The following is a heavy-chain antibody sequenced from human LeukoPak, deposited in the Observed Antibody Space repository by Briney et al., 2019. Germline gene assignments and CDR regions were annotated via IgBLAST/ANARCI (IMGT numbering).Heavy chain of an antibody. CDR3: ARDRGYDFDGMDV. J-gene: IGHJ6*02. CDR2: IYYSGST. V-gene: IGHV4-59*01. Sequence: IWYIYYSGSTNYNPSLKSRVTISVDTSKNQFSLKLSSVTAADTAVYYCARDRGYDFDGMDVWGQGTTVTVSS. D-gene: IGHD5-12*01.